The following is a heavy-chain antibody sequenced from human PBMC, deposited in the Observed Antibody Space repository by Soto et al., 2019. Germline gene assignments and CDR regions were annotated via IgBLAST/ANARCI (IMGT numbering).Heavy chain of an antibody. CDR1: GYSIFNFG. CDR3: ARDFFSSSSSHYFDI. V-gene: IGHV1-18*01. D-gene: IGHD6-6*01. J-gene: IGHJ4*02. Sequence: ASVKVSCKASGYSIFNFGFSWVRQAPVQGLEWMGWISGSSGETRYAQKLQGRVTMTTDTSTSTAYMELRSLNSDDTAVYYCARDFFSSSSSHYFDIWGQGTLVTVSS. CDR2: ISGSSGET.